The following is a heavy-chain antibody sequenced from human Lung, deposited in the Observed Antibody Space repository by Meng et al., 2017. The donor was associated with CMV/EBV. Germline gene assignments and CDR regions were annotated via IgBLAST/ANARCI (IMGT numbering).Heavy chain of an antibody. V-gene: IGHV3-30*02. CDR1: GFTFSSYG. J-gene: IGHJ5*02. Sequence: GGSLRLXCAASGFTFSSYGMHWVRQAPGKGLEWVAFILYDGSYKYSADSVKGRFTISRDNSKNTLYLQMNSLRAEDTAVYYCARGGFWLGHYSWFDPWGQGTLVTVSS. CDR2: ILYDGSYK. CDR3: ARGGFWLGHYSWFDP. D-gene: IGHD3-3*01.